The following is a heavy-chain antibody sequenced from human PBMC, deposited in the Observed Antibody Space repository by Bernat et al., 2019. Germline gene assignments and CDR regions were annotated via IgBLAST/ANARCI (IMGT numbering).Heavy chain of an antibody. CDR3: AREELYGDYGY. CDR1: GYTFTGYN. CDR2: INPNSGGT. D-gene: IGHD4-17*01. J-gene: IGHJ4*02. V-gene: IGHV1-2*02. Sequence: QVQLVQSGAEVKKPGASVKVSCKASGYTFTGYNMHWVRKAPGQGLEWMGWINPNSGGTNYAQNFQGRVTMTRDTSISTAYMEVSRLRSDDSAVYYCAREELYGDYGYWGQGTLVTVSS.